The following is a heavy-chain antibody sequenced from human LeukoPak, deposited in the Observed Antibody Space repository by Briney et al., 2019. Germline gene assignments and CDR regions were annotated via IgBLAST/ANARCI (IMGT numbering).Heavy chain of an antibody. CDR2: IKSKTDGETT. D-gene: IGHD3-10*01. V-gene: IGHV3-15*07. J-gene: IGHJ4*02. Sequence: GGSLRLSCAASGFTFSNAWMNWVRQAPGRGLEWIGRIKSKTDGETTNYAEPVRGRFTISRDDSKSAVYLQMNSLKIEDTAVYYCTTDLGTYYHGSQRLIPIDYWGQGTLVTVSS. CDR3: TTDLGTYYHGSQRLIPIDY. CDR1: GFTFSNAW.